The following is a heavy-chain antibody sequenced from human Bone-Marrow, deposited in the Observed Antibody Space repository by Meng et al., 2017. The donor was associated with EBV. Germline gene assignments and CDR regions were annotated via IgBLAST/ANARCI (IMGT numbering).Heavy chain of an antibody. CDR3: AHNFSSSCHNY. Sequence: QITWTEARTPPVKTTQQLTLTGTFSGCSLKTTGVGVCWILLPPTKALNWLALIYWDNAKRYRPSLKSRLTNTKDTSKNQVALTMTNMDPVDTATYYCAHNFSSSCHNYWGQGTLVTVSS. J-gene: IGHJ4*02. CDR1: GCSLKTTGVG. D-gene: IGHD2-2*01. V-gene: IGHV2-5*02. CDR2: IYWDNAK.